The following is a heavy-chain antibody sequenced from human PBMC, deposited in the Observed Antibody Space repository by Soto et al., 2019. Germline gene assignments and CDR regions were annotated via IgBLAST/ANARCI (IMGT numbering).Heavy chain of an antibody. CDR3: ARAPGDYGDSGMDV. CDR1: GFTVSSNY. V-gene: IGHV3-66*01. J-gene: IGHJ6*02. CDR2: IYSGGST. Sequence: GGSLRLSCAASGFTVSSNYMSWVRQAPGKGLEWVSVIYSGGSTYYADSVKGRFTISRDNSKNTLYLQMNSLRAEDTAVYYCARAPGDYGDSGMDVWGQGTTVTVSS. D-gene: IGHD4-17*01.